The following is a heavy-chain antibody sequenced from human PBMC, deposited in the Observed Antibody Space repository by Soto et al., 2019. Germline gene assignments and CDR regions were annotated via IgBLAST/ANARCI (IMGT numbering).Heavy chain of an antibody. CDR1: GLIVSDTY. D-gene: IGHD2-15*01. CDR3: AREPRFWGGGSCSMTGGASSI. V-gene: IGHV3-66*01. CDR2: ISNRGDT. Sequence: GGSLRLSCTASGLIVSDTYVNWVRQAPGKGLEWVSVISNRGDTHYADSVRGRFSLSRDISDNTLHLQMNNLRVEDTAVYYCAREPRFWGGGSCSMTGGASSIWGQETMVTVS. J-gene: IGHJ3*02.